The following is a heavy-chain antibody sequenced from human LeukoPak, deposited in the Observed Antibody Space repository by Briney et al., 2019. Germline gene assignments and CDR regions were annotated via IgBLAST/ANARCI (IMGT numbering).Heavy chain of an antibody. CDR2: INPNSGGT. CDR1: GYTFTGYY. D-gene: IGHD1-26*01. J-gene: IGHJ6*03. V-gene: IGHV1-2*02. Sequence: GASVKVSCKASGYTFTGYYMHWVRQAPGQGLEWMGWINPNSGGTNYAQKFQGRVTMTRDTSISTAYMELGRLRSDDTAVYYCARGGQPPGSFYYYYYMDVWGKGTTVTVSS. CDR3: ARGGQPPGSFYYYYYMDV.